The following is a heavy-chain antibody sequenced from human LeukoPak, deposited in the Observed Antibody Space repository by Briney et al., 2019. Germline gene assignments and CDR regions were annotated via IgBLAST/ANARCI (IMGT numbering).Heavy chain of an antibody. CDR2: IGTRGYYT. CDR1: GFTFINFA. D-gene: IGHD2-21*02. V-gene: IGHV3-21*06. Sequence: GGSLRLSCAASGFTFINFAMNWVRQAPGKGLEWVSSIGTRGYYTYYADSVKGRFTISRDNADNSLYLQMNSLSAEDTAVYYCARGGGGDPFYFDYWGQGTPVTVSS. J-gene: IGHJ4*02. CDR3: ARGGGGDPFYFDY.